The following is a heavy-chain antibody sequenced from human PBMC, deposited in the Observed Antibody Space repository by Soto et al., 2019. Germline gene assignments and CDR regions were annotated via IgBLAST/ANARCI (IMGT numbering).Heavy chain of an antibody. CDR1: GGFVSSGSHY. V-gene: IGHV4-61*01. D-gene: IGHD3-3*01. Sequence: SETLSLTCTVSGGFVSSGSHYWSWIRQPPGKGLEWIAYISHTGSTDYNPSLKSRVTISVDMSQNQFSLRLDSVTAADTAVYYCASDRYDDLNSFVAFGIWGQGTMVTVSS. CDR3: ASDRYDDLNSFVAFGI. J-gene: IGHJ3*02. CDR2: ISHTGST.